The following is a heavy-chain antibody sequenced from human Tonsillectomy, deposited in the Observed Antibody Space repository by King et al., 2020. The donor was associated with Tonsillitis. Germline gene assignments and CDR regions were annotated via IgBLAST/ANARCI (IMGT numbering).Heavy chain of an antibody. J-gene: IGHJ4*02. Sequence: VQLVESGGGLVKPGGSLRLSCAASGFTFSSYSMNWVRQAPGKGLEWVSSISSSSTYIYYGDSVKGRFTISRDNAKNSLYLQMNILRAEDTAVYYCARGLVGYDFLTGYRGYFDYWGQGTLVTVSS. CDR2: ISSSSTYI. D-gene: IGHD3-9*01. CDR1: GFTFSSYS. CDR3: ARGLVGYDFLTGYRGYFDY. V-gene: IGHV3-21*01.